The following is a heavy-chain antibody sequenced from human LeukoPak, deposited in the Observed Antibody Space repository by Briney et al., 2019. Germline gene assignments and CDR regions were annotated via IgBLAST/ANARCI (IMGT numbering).Heavy chain of an antibody. Sequence: PGGSLRLSCAASGFIFSSYAMHWVRQAPGKGLEWVAVISNDGSNKYYAYAVKGRFTVSSDNFRNTMYLQMNSLRVEDTAVYYCARANRHTAAATGGYFDYWGQGTLVPVSS. CDR1: GFIFSSYA. CDR2: ISNDGSNK. D-gene: IGHD6-13*01. V-gene: IGHV3-30-3*01. J-gene: IGHJ4*02. CDR3: ARANRHTAAATGGYFDY.